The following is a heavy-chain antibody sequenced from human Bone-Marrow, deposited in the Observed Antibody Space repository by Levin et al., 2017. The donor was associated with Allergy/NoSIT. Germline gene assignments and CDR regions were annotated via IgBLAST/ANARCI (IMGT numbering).Heavy chain of an antibody. Sequence: PGGSLRLSCSASGFTFGDYATAWFRQAPGKGLEWVGFIRSDAHGGTTEYAPSVRGRFTISRDESKSIAYLQMNSLKSEDTAVYYCSRPIAVATMYFDYWGQGTLVTVSS. V-gene: IGHV3-49*03. CDR3: SRPIAVATMYFDY. D-gene: IGHD6-19*01. J-gene: IGHJ4*02. CDR2: IRSDAHGGTT. CDR1: GFTFGDYA.